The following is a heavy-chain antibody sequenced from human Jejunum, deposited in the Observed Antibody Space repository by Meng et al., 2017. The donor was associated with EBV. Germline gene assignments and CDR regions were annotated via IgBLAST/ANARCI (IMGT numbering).Heavy chain of an antibody. Sequence: QGKQEEGGPSREEPSGTLPLTCVVTGGTIHDNEWWSWVRQPPGKGLEWLGEIYHGGGTNYNPSLESRVTISVDKSKNQFSLKLNSVTVADTAVYYCAGNGYYALEYWGPGILVTVSS. CDR1: GGTIHDNEW. V-gene: IGHV4-4*02. CDR2: IYHGGGT. CDR3: AGNGYYALEY. D-gene: IGHD3-22*01. J-gene: IGHJ4*02.